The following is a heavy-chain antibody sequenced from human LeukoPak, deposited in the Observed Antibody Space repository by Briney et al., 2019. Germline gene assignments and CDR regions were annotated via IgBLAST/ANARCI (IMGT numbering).Heavy chain of an antibody. Sequence: PGGSLRLSCAASGFTFSSYWMNWVRQAPGKGLEWVANIKQDGSEEFYVDSAKGRFTISRDNAKNSLYLQMNSLRAEDTAVYYCARERYYYYGMDVWGQGTTVTVSS. CDR1: GFTFSSYW. CDR3: ARERYYYYGMDV. V-gene: IGHV3-7*01. CDR2: IKQDGSEE. J-gene: IGHJ6*02.